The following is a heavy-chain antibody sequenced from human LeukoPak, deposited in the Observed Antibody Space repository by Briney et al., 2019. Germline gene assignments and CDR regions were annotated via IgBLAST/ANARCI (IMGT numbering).Heavy chain of an antibody. D-gene: IGHD6-19*01. CDR1: GFTFSTYW. CDR2: INQDGSDK. Sequence: PGGSLRLSCAASGFTFSTYWMSWVRQAPGEGLEWVANINQDGSDKYYVDSVKGRFTISRDNAKNSVYLQMNSLRVEDTAMYYCARVSVAAADYWGQGALVIVSS. CDR3: ARVSVAAADY. V-gene: IGHV3-7*01. J-gene: IGHJ4*02.